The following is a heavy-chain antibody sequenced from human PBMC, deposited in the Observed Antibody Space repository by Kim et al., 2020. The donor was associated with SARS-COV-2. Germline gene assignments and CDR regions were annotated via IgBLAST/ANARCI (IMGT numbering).Heavy chain of an antibody. CDR2: VHHSGAT. D-gene: IGHD5-12*01. Sequence: SETLSLTCTVSGGSIRSYYWSWIRQPPGRGLEWIGYVHHSGATNYNPSLKSRVTISVDTSKNQFSLKVTSVTAADTSKYYRAQYGGYDSGLDSWGQGTLVTVSS. CDR3: AQYGGYDSGLDS. V-gene: IGHV4-59*08. CDR1: GGSIRSYY. J-gene: IGHJ4*02.